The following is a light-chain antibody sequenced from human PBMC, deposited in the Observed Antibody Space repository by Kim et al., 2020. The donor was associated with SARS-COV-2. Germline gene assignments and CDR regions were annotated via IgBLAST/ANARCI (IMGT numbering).Light chain of an antibody. V-gene: IGKV4-1*01. CDR2: WAS. CDR1: RSVLYSGNIKNN. CDR3: QQYDARPLT. Sequence: ATNNCKSSRSVLYSGNIKNNLAWYQQKPGRPPKLLIYWASTRQSGVPDRFGGSESETDFTLTISGLQAEDVAVYYCQQYDARPLTFGGGTKVDIK. J-gene: IGKJ4*01.